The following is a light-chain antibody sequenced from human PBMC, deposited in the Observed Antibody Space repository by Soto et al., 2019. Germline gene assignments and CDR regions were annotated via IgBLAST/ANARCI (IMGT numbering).Light chain of an antibody. CDR3: QQYNNWPRT. CDR2: GAS. J-gene: IGKJ1*01. V-gene: IGKV3-15*01. Sequence: EIGMTQSPATLSVSSGERATLSCRASQSVSSNLAWYQQKPGQAPRLLIYGASTRATGIPARFSGSGSGTESTLTISSLQSEDFAVYYCQQYNNWPRTFGQGTKVEIK. CDR1: QSVSSN.